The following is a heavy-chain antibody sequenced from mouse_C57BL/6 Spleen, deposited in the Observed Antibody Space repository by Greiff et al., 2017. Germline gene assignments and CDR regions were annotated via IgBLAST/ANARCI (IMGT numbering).Heavy chain of an antibody. J-gene: IGHJ3*01. V-gene: IGHV1-59*01. CDR2: IDPSDSYT. CDR1: GYTFTSYW. D-gene: IGHD1-2*01. CDR3: ARPLRRGGFAY. Sequence: QVQLQQSGAELVRPGTSVKLSCKASGYTFTSYWMHWVKQRPGQGLEWIGVIDPSDSYTNYNQKFKGKATLTVDTSSSTAYMQLSSLTSEDSAVYYCARPLRRGGFAYWGQGTLVTVSA.